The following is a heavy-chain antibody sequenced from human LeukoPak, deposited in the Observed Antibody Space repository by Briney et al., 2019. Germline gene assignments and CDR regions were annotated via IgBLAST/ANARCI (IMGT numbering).Heavy chain of an antibody. V-gene: IGHV4-4*07. D-gene: IGHD6-19*01. CDR3: AGTGYSSGWYGTAFDI. Sequence: SETLSLTCTVPGGSISSYYWSWIRQPAGKGLEWIGRIYTSGSTNYNPSLKSRVTMSVDTSKNQFSLKLSSVTAADTAVYYCAGTGYSSGWYGTAFDIWGQGTMVTVSS. CDR1: GGSISSYY. CDR2: IYTSGST. J-gene: IGHJ3*02.